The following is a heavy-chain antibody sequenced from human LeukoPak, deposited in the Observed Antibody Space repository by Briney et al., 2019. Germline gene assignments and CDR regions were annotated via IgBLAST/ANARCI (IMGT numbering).Heavy chain of an antibody. CDR2: ISSSSSYI. D-gene: IGHD4-17*01. Sequence: PGGSLRLSCGASGFTFSSYAMHWVRQAPGKGLEWVSSISSSSSYIYYADSVKGRFTISRDNAKNSLYLQMNSLRAEDTAVYYCARDDYGDYRGASYIWGQGTMVTVSS. J-gene: IGHJ3*02. CDR3: ARDDYGDYRGASYI. V-gene: IGHV3-21*01. CDR1: GFTFSSYA.